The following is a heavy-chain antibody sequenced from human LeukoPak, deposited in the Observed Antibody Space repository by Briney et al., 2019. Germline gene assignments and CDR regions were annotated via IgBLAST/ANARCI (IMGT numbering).Heavy chain of an antibody. J-gene: IGHJ2*01. CDR1: GGSISSGDYY. Sequence: SQTLSLTCTVSGGSISSGDYYWSWIRQPPGKGLEWIGYIYYSGSTYYNPSLKSRVTISVDTSKNQFSLKLSSVTAADTAVYYCASVPVLEWLLGSYWYFDLWGRGTLVTVSS. D-gene: IGHD3-3*01. V-gene: IGHV4-30-4*08. CDR2: IYYSGST. CDR3: ASVPVLEWLLGSYWYFDL.